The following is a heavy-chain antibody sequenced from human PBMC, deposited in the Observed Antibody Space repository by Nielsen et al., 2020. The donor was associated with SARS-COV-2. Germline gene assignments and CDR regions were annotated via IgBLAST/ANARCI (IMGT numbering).Heavy chain of an antibody. CDR2: IIPIFGTA. CDR1: GGTFSSYA. V-gene: IGHV1-69*06. J-gene: IGHJ6*02. CDR3: ARGSRGVDGMDV. Sequence: SVKVSCKASGGTFSSYAISRVRQAPGQGLEWTGGIIPIFGTANYAQKFQGRVTITADKSTSTAYMELSSLRSEDTAVYYCARGSRGVDGMDVWGQGTTVTVSS. D-gene: IGHD2-8*01.